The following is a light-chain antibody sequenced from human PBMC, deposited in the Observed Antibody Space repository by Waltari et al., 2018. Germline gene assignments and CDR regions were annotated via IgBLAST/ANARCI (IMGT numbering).Light chain of an antibody. Sequence: QSALTQPASVSASPGQSITISCTGTSGDVGGYDYVSWYQQHPGKAPQLIIYDVNKRPPGVSHRFSASKSGNTASLTIFGLQAEDEADYYCISYTSTTTYVVVGGGTKLTVL. J-gene: IGLJ2*01. V-gene: IGLV2-14*03. CDR2: DVN. CDR3: ISYTSTTTYVV. CDR1: SGDVGGYDY.